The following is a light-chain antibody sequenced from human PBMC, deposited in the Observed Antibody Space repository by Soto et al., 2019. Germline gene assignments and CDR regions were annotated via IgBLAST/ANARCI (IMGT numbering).Light chain of an antibody. CDR1: TMNVGYYNL. CDR2: EVY. J-gene: IGLJ7*01. V-gene: IGLV2-23*02. Sequence: QSVLTQPVSVSGSPGRRSTSPSPGTTMNVGYYNLVSWYQQHPGKAPKVLIYEVYKRPSGVSNRFSGSKSGNTASLTISGLQAEDEADYYCCSYAGVRGIVSGGGTQLTVL. CDR3: CSYAGVRGIV.